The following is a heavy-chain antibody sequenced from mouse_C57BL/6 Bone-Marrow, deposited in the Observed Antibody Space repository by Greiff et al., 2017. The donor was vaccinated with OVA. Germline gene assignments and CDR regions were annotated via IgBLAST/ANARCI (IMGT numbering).Heavy chain of an antibody. CDR3: AIRQLRLRCFDY. CDR2: INPNYGTT. V-gene: IGHV1-39*01. Sequence: EVQLQESGPELVKPGASVKISCKASGYSFTDYNMNWVKQSNGKRLEWIGVINPNYGTTSYNQKFKGKATLTVDQSSSTAYMQLNSLTSEDSAVYYCAIRQLRLRCFDYWGQGTTLTVSS. J-gene: IGHJ2*01. D-gene: IGHD3-2*02. CDR1: GYSFTDYN.